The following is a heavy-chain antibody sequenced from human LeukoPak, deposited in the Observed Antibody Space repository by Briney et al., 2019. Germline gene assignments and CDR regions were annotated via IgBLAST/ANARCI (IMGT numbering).Heavy chain of an antibody. CDR3: TREAAAGIDH. Sequence: TGGSLRLSCAASGFTFSTYWMSWVRQAPGKGLEWVANIKQDGSEKYYLDSVKGRFTISRDNAKNSLYVQMNSLRAEDTAVYFCTREAAAGIDHWGQGTLVTASS. V-gene: IGHV3-7*01. D-gene: IGHD6-13*01. CDR1: GFTFSTYW. CDR2: IKQDGSEK. J-gene: IGHJ4*02.